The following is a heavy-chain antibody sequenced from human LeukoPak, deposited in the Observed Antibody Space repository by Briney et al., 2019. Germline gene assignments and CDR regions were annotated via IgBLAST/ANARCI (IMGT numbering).Heavy chain of an antibody. CDR1: GGSISSYY. Sequence: SETLSLTCTVSGGSISSYYWSWIRQPPGKGLEYIGYIYYSGSTNYNPSLKSRLTISVDTSKNQFSLKLSSVTAADTAVYCCARETSQKGAHYMDVWGKGTTVTISS. V-gene: IGHV4-59*01. CDR3: ARETSQKGAHYMDV. J-gene: IGHJ6*03. D-gene: IGHD3-16*01. CDR2: IYYSGST.